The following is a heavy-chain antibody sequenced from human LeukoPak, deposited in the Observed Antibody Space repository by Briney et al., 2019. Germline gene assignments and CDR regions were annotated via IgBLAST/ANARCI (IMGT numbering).Heavy chain of an antibody. CDR1: GDSVSSNSAA. V-gene: IGHV6-1*01. CDR2: TYYRSKWYN. D-gene: IGHD6-6*01. J-gene: IGHJ4*02. Sequence: SQTLSLTCAISGDSVSSNSAAWNWIRQSPSRGLEWLGRTYYRSKWYNDYAVSVKSRITINPDTSKNQFSLQLNSVTPEDTAVYYCAREIATIAACPNRYHFDYWGQGTLVTVSS. CDR3: AREIATIAACPNRYHFDY.